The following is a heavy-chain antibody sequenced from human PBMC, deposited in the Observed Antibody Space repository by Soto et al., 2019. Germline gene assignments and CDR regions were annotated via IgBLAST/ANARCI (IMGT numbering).Heavy chain of an antibody. CDR2: INPSGGST. Sequence: QVQLVQSGAEVKNPGASVKLSCKASGYIFTNYYIHWVRQAPGQGLEWMAIINPSGGSTNYAQKFQGRVTLARDTFTNTVYMELSSLRSEDTAIYYCARDLTSGDYWGQGTPVTVSS. CDR1: GYIFTNYY. V-gene: IGHV1-46*01. CDR3: ARDLTSGDY. J-gene: IGHJ4*02. D-gene: IGHD7-27*01.